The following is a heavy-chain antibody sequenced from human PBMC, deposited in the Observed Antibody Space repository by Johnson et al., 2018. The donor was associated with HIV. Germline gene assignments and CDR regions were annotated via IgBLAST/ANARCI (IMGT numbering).Heavy chain of an antibody. V-gene: IGHV3-20*04. CDR3: ARDFRYSSSWYDAFDI. D-gene: IGHD6-13*01. CDR2: INWNGGST. Sequence: VQLVESGGGVVRPGGSLRLSCAASGFTFDDYGMSWVRQAPGKGLEWVSGINWNGGSTGYADYVKGRFTISRDHAKSSLYLQMDSLRAEDTALYYCARDFRYSSSWYDAFDIWGQGTMVTVSS. J-gene: IGHJ3*02. CDR1: GFTFDDYG.